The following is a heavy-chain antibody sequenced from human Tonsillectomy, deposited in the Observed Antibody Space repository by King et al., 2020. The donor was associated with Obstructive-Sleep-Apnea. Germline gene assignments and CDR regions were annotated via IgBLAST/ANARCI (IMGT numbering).Heavy chain of an antibody. D-gene: IGHD6-13*01. CDR3: ARDRDGGSSWYDPFDY. V-gene: IGHV3-30*04. CDR2: ISYDGSNK. CDR1: GFTFSSYA. J-gene: IGHJ4*02. Sequence: VQLVESGGGVVQPGRSLRLSCVVSGFTFSSYAMQWVRQAPGKGLEWVAVISYDGSNKNYADSVKGRFTISRNNSKNTLYLQMNSLRPEDTAMYYCARDRDGGSSWYDPFDYWGQGTLVTVSS.